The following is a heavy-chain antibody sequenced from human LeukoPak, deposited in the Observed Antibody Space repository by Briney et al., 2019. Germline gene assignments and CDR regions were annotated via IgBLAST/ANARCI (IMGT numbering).Heavy chain of an antibody. CDR1: GDSISHSRSY. CDR3: AIAARPDAFDI. D-gene: IGHD6-6*01. CDR2: VTDTGNT. J-gene: IGHJ3*02. Sequence: SETLSLTCIVSGDSISHSRSYWTWIRQSPGKGLEWIGSVTDTGNTYYNTSLKSRLALSVDTSRNQFSLKLSSVTAADTAVYYCAIAARPDAFDIWGQGTMVTVSS. V-gene: IGHV4-39*07.